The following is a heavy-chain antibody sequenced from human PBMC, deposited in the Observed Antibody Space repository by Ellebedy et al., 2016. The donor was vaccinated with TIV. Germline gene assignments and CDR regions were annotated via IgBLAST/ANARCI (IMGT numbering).Heavy chain of an antibody. CDR1: GFTFSHYT. Sequence: GESLKISCAASGFTFSHYTMNWVRQAPGKGLEWVSSISSSSTYIYYADSVKGRFTISRDDAKNSLYLQMNSLRAEDTAVYYCARGELTVPGTWDYWGQGTLVTVSS. CDR3: ARGELTVPGTWDY. CDR2: ISSSSTYI. V-gene: IGHV3-21*01. J-gene: IGHJ4*02. D-gene: IGHD6-13*01.